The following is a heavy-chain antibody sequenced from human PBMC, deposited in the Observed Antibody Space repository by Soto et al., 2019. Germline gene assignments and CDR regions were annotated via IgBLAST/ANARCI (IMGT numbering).Heavy chain of an antibody. CDR2: IYPGDSDT. D-gene: IGHD2-2*01. J-gene: IGHJ6*02. CDR1: GYSFTSYW. CDR3: ARRSLTFCSSPNCYSFSGYYGMDV. V-gene: IGHV5-51*01. Sequence: GESLKISCKGSGYSFTSYWIGWVRQMPGKGLEWMGIIYPGDSDTRYSPSFQGQVTISADKSISTAYLQWSSLKASDTAMYYCARRSLTFCSSPNCYSFSGYYGMDVWGQGTTVTVSS.